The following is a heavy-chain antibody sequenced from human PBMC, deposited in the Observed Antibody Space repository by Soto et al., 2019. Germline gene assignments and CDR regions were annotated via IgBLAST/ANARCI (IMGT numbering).Heavy chain of an antibody. D-gene: IGHD1-26*01. CDR1: GFTFSSYS. V-gene: IGHV3-21*01. Sequence: LRLSCAASGFTFSSYSMNWVRQAPGKGLEWVSSISSSSSYIYYADSVKGRFTISRDNAKNSLYLQMNSLRAEDTAVYYCARDLVGATPYYYYGMDVWGQGTTVTVSS. CDR3: ARDLVGATPYYYYGMDV. CDR2: ISSSSSYI. J-gene: IGHJ6*02.